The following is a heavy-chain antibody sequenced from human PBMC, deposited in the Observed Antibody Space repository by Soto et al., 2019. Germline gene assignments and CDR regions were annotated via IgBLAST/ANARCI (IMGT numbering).Heavy chain of an antibody. CDR3: ARSASMIVVVITDVEYYFDY. Sequence: SVKVSCKASGGTFSSYAISWVRQAPGQGLEWMGGIIPIFGTANYAQKFQGRVTITADESTSTAYMELSSLRSEDTAVHYCARSASMIVVVITDVEYYFDYWGQGTLVTVSS. CDR2: IIPIFGTA. CDR1: GGTFSSYA. V-gene: IGHV1-69*13. J-gene: IGHJ4*02. D-gene: IGHD3-22*01.